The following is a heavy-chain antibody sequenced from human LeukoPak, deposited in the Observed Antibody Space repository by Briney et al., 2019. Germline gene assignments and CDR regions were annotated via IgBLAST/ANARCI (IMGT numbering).Heavy chain of an antibody. CDR2: IYYSGST. V-gene: IGHV4-30-4*01. D-gene: IGHD3-10*01. Sequence: SETLSLTCTVAGGSISSGDYYWSWIRQPPGKGLEWIGYIYYSGSTYYNPSLKSRVTISVDTSKNQFSLKLSSVTAADTAVHYCARTGLTLLGFDYWGQGTLVTVSS. CDR3: ARTGLTLLGFDY. CDR1: GGSISSGDYY. J-gene: IGHJ4*02.